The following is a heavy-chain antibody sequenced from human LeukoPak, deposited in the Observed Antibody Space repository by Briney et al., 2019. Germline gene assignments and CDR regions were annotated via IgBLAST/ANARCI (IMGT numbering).Heavy chain of an antibody. V-gene: IGHV4-39*01. Sequence: SETLSLTCTVSGGSISSSSYYWGWIRQPPGKGLEWIGSIYYSGSTYYNPSLKSRVTISVDTSKNQFSLKLSSVTAADTAVYYCARQPLCGDYLYYFDYWGQGTLVTVSS. J-gene: IGHJ4*02. D-gene: IGHD4-17*01. CDR2: IYYSGST. CDR3: ARQPLCGDYLYYFDY. CDR1: GGSISSSSYY.